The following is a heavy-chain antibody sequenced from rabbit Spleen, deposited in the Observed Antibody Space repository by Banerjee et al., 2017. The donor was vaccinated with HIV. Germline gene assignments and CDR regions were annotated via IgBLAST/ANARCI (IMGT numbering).Heavy chain of an antibody. CDR2: IGVGSSGDT. CDR3: ARDRYGGSLSMAYTGMDL. CDR1: GFSFSSNYY. D-gene: IGHD4-2*01. Sequence: QEQLVESGGDLVKPGASLTLTCTASGFSFSSNYYMCWVRQAPGKGLEWIGCIGVGSSGDTYYASWAKGRFTISKTSSTTVTLQMTSLTAADTATYFCARDRYGGSLSMAYTGMDLWGQGTLVTVS. V-gene: IGHV1S45*01. J-gene: IGHJ6*01.